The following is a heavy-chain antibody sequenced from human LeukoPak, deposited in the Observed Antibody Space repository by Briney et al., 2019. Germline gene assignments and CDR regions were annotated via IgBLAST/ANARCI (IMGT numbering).Heavy chain of an antibody. CDR1: SDSISSSSYY. CDR2: IYYSGST. D-gene: IGHD4-17*01. V-gene: IGHV4-39*07. CDR3: ARVPTVTFFDY. J-gene: IGHJ4*02. Sequence: PSETLSLTCTVPSDSISSSSYYWGWIRQPPGKGLEWIGTIYYSGSTYYNPSLKSRVTISVDTSKNQFSLKLSSVTAADTAVYYCARVPTVTFFDYWGQGTLVTVSS.